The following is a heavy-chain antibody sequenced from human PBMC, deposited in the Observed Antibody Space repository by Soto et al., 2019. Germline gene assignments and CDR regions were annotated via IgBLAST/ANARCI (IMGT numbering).Heavy chain of an antibody. CDR3: ARESEDLTSNFDY. CDR2: ISSTTNYI. J-gene: IGHJ4*02. V-gene: IGHV3-21*06. Sequence: GGSLRLSCAASGFTFTRYSMNWVRQAPGKGLEWVSSISSTTNYIYYGDSMKGRFTISRDNVKNSLYLEMNSLRAEDTAVYYCARESEDLTSNFDYWGQGTLVTVSS. CDR1: GFTFTRYS.